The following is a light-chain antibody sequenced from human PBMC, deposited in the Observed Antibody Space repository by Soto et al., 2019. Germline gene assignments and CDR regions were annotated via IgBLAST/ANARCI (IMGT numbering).Light chain of an antibody. CDR1: TSNIGAGFD. J-gene: IGLJ3*02. CDR3: CAFAGSETQWL. V-gene: IGLV1-40*01. CDR2: GDS. Sequence: QSVLTQPPSVSGAPGQRVTISCTGSTSNIGAGFDVNWYQHLPGTAPKLLIYGDSIRPSGVPDRFSGSKSATSASLAIAGLQVEDEGDYYCCAFAGSETQWLFGGGTKVTVL.